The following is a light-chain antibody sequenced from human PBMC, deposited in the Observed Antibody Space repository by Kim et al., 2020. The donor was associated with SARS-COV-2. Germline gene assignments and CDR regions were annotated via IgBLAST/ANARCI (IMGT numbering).Light chain of an antibody. CDR3: HQTYFAPFT. V-gene: IGKV1-39*01. Sequence: DIQMTQSPSSLSASEGDSVTITCRPSRGIGDYVSWYQQKSGKAPRLLIHAASRVQSGVPSRFSGSRSGTEYTLAISDLQPEDSATYFCHQTYFAPFTFGQGTKLEI. CDR1: RGIGDY. J-gene: IGKJ2*01. CDR2: AAS.